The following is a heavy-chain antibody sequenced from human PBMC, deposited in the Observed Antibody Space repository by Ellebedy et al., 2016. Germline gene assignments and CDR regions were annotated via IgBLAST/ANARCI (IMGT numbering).Heavy chain of an antibody. CDR3: ARQGSRGDGDNL. V-gene: IGHV4-59*08. CDR1: GGSISSYY. J-gene: IGHJ4*02. CDR2: IYYSGST. D-gene: IGHD4-17*01. Sequence: SETLSLTCTVSGGSISSYYWSWIRQPPGKGLEWIGYIYYSGSTNYNPSLKSRVTISVDTSKNQFSLKLSSVTAADTAVYYCARQGSRGDGDNLWGQGTLVTVSS.